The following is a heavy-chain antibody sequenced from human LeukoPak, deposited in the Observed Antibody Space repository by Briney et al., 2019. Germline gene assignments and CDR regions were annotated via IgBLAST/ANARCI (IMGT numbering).Heavy chain of an antibody. CDR1: GYSFITYW. V-gene: IGHV5-51*01. J-gene: IGHJ4*02. CDR2: IYPGDSDT. CDR3: ARVQLWFGELLLGGDY. D-gene: IGHD3-10*01. Sequence: GESLKISCKTSGYSFITYWIGWVRQMPGKGLEWMGIIYPGDSDTRYSPSFQGQVTISADKSISTAYLQWSSLKASDTAMYYCARVQLWFGELLLGGDYWGQGTLVAVSS.